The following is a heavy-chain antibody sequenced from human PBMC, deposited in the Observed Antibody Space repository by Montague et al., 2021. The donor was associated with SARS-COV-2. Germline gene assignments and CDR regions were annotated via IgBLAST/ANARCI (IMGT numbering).Heavy chain of an antibody. CDR2: IYYSGST. Sequence: SKTLSLTCTVSGGSISSYYWSWTRQPPGKGLEWIGFIYYSGSTNYNPSLKSRVTLSVDTSKNQFSLKLSSVTAADTAVYYCARGFDYWGQGTLVTVSS. V-gene: IGHV4-59*01. CDR1: GGSISSYY. CDR3: ARGFDY. J-gene: IGHJ4*02.